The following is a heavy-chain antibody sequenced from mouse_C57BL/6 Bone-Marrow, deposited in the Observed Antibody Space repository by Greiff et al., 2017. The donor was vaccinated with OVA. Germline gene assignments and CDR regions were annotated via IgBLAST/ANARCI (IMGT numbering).Heavy chain of an antibody. D-gene: IGHD2-10*01. CDR3: ARHAYSV. CDR2: ISSGGSYT. V-gene: IGHV5-6*01. CDR1: GFTFSSYG. Sequence: EVQLVESGGDLVKPGGSLKLSCAASGFTFSSYGMSWVRQTPDKRLEWVATISSGGSYTYYPDSVKGRFTISRDNAKNTLYLQMSSLKSEDTAMYYCARHAYSVWGTVTTVTVSS. J-gene: IGHJ1*03.